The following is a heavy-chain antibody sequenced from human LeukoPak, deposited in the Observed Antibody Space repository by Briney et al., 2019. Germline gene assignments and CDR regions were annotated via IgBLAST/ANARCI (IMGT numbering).Heavy chain of an antibody. J-gene: IGHJ6*02. V-gene: IGHV4-30-4*01. Sequence: SQALSLTCTVSGGSISSGDYYWSWIRQPPGKGLERIGYVYYSGSTYYNPSLKSRVTISVDTSKNQFSLKLSSVTAADTAVYYCARAPDYDGTGYGMDVWGQGTTVTVSS. CDR1: GGSISSGDYY. CDR2: VYYSGST. D-gene: IGHD3-10*01. CDR3: ARAPDYDGTGYGMDV.